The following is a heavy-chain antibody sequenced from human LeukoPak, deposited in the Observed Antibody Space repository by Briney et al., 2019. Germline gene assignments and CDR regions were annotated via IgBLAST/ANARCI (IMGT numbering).Heavy chain of an antibody. CDR1: GYTFTSYY. D-gene: IGHD4-23*01. CDR3: ARDNSVEDTAWWFDP. Sequence: ASVKVSCKASGYTFTSYYMHWVRQAPGQGLEWTGIINPSGGSTSYAQKFQSRVTMTRDMSTSTDYMELSSLRSEDTAVYYCARDNSVEDTAWWFDPWGQGTLVTVSS. V-gene: IGHV1-46*01. CDR2: INPSGGST. J-gene: IGHJ5*02.